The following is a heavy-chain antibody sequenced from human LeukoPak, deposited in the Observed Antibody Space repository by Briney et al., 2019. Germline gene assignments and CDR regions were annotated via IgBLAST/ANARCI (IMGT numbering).Heavy chain of an antibody. Sequence: PGGSLRLSCAASGSTFSSYSMNWVRQAPGKGLEWVSSINSKSRYIYYADSLKGRFTISRDNGKNSVHLQMNTLRVEDTAMYYCASLDTAKQPLANHWGQGTLVTVSS. CDR3: ASLDTAKQPLANH. CDR2: INSKSRYI. CDR1: GSTFSSYS. V-gene: IGHV3-21*04. D-gene: IGHD5-18*01. J-gene: IGHJ5*02.